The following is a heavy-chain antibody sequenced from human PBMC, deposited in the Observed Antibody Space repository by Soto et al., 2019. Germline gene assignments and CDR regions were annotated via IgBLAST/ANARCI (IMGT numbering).Heavy chain of an antibody. CDR3: ARGRGSSSGYPQLYYFDY. Sequence: GGSLRLSCAASGFTFSSYDFHWVRQATGKGLEWVSGIGTAGDTYYAGSVKGRFIMSRENAKNSLYPQMNSLRAEDTAVYYCARGRGSSSGYPQLYYFDYWGQGTLVTVSS. D-gene: IGHD3-22*01. CDR2: IGTAGDT. V-gene: IGHV3-13*01. J-gene: IGHJ4*02. CDR1: GFTFSSYD.